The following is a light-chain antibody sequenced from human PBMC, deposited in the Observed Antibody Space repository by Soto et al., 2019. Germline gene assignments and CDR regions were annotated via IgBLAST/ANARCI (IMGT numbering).Light chain of an antibody. Sequence: QSVLTQPPSVSGAPGQRVTISCTGTSSNIGAGYYVHWYQQLPGTAPKLLIYGNSNRPSGVPDRFSGSKSGTSASLAITGRQAEDEADYYCQSSDRSMSGAVFGGGTQLTVL. J-gene: IGLJ7*01. CDR3: QSSDRSMSGAV. CDR1: SSNIGAGYY. CDR2: GNS. V-gene: IGLV1-40*01.